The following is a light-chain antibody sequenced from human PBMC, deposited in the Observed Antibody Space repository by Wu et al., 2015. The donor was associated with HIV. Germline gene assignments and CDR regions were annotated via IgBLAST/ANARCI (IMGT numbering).Light chain of an antibody. CDR2: GAS. J-gene: IGKJ2*03. Sequence: EIVLIQSPVTLSLSPGERATLSCRASQSVSSSYLAWYQQKPGQAPRLLIYGASSRATGIPDRFSGSGSGTDFTLTISRLEPEDFAVYYCQQYGSSPLYSFGQGTKLEIK. V-gene: IGKV3-20*01. CDR3: QQYGSSPLYS. CDR1: QSVSSSY.